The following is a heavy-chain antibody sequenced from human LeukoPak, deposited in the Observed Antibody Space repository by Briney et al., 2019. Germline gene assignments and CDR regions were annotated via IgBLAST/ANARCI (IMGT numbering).Heavy chain of an antibody. CDR3: ARDSAFKVYSGSFPFDP. Sequence: GGSLRLSCAASGFTFSSYWMSWVRQAPGKGLEWVANIKQDGSEKYYVDSVKGRFTISRDNAKNSLYLQMNSLRAEDTAVYYCARDSAFKVYSGSFPFDPWGQGTLVTVSS. CDR2: IKQDGSEK. J-gene: IGHJ5*02. V-gene: IGHV3-7*01. D-gene: IGHD1-26*01. CDR1: GFTFSSYW.